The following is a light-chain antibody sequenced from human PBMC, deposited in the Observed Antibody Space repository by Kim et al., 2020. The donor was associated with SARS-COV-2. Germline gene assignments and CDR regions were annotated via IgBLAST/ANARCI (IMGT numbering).Light chain of an antibody. CDR1: SSNIGSNT. CDR2: SNN. Sequence: ELTQPPSASGTPGQRVTISCSGSSSNIGSNTVNWYQQLPGTAPKLLIYSNNQRPSGVPDRFSGSKSGTSASLAISRLQSEDEADYYCAAWDDSLNGYVVFGGGTQLTVL. CDR3: AAWDDSLNGYVV. V-gene: IGLV1-44*01. J-gene: IGLJ2*01.